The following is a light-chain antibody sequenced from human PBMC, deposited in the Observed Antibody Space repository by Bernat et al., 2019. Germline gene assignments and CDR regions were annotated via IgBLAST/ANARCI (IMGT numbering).Light chain of an antibody. CDR2: EVT. CDR3: SSYADSNNLI. J-gene: IGLJ2*01. CDR1: SNDVGGYNY. Sequence: QSALTQPPSASGSPGQSVTISCTGTSNDVGGYNYVSWLQQHPGKAPKLIIYEVTKRPSGVPDRFSGSKSGNTASLTVSGLQAEDEADYYCSSYADSNNLIFGGGTKLTVV. V-gene: IGLV2-8*01.